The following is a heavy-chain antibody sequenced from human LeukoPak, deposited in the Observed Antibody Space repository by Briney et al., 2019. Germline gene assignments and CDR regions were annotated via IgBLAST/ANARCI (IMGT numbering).Heavy chain of an antibody. V-gene: IGHV4-39*01. D-gene: IGHD6-19*01. Sequence: SETLSLTCTVSGGSISSSSYYWGWIRQPPGKGLEWIGSICYSGSTYYNPSLKSRVTISVHASKNQYSLKLSSVPAADTAVYYCARRPYTSGWYYYFDYWGQGTLVTVSS. CDR1: GGSISSSSYY. CDR3: ARRPYTSGWYYYFDY. CDR2: ICYSGST. J-gene: IGHJ4*02.